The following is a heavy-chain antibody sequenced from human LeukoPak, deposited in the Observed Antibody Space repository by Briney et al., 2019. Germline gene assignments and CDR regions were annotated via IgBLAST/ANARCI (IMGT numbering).Heavy chain of an antibody. CDR2: INPNSGGT. CDR3: ARDHEWLIPDY. CDR1: GYTFTGYY. D-gene: IGHD6-19*01. Sequence: GGSLRLSCAASGYTFTGYYMPWVRQAPGQGLEWMGWINPNSGGTNYAQKFQGRVTMTRDTSISTAYMELSRLRSDDTAVYYCARDHEWLIPDYWGQGTLVTVSS. V-gene: IGHV1-2*02. J-gene: IGHJ4*02.